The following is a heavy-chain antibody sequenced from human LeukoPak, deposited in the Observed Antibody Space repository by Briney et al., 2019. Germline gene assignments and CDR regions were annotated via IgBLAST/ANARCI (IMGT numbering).Heavy chain of an antibody. V-gene: IGHV3-15*01. D-gene: IGHD3-10*01. CDR1: GFTFSNAW. CDR2: IKSKTDGGTT. Sequence: GGSLRLSCAASGFTFSNAWMSWVRQAPGKGLEWVGRIKSKTDGGTTDYAAPVKGRFTISRDDSKNTLYLQMNSLKTEDTAAYYCTTDPAYYYGSGSYYKYYYYGMDVWGQGTTVTVSS. J-gene: IGHJ6*02. CDR3: TTDPAYYYGSGSYYKYYYYGMDV.